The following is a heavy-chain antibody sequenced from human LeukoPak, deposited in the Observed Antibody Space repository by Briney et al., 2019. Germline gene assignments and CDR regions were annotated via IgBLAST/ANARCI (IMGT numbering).Heavy chain of an antibody. CDR1: GFTFSGSA. V-gene: IGHV3-73*01. J-gene: IGHJ4*02. CDR2: IRSKANSYAT. Sequence: QPGGSLRLSCAASGFTFSGSAMHWVRQASGKGLEWVGRIRSKANSYATAYAASVKGRFTISRDDSKNTAYLQMNSLRAEDTAVYYCATLRSNLDYWGQGTLVTVSS. CDR3: ATLRSNLDY. D-gene: IGHD4-17*01.